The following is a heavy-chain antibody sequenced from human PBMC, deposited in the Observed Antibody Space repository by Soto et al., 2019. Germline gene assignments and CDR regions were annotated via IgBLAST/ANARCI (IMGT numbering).Heavy chain of an antibody. J-gene: IGHJ4*02. D-gene: IGHD3-10*01. CDR2: IIPVFETT. CDR1: GDTFSGYP. V-gene: IGHV1-69*18. CDR3: ARDGGFGELKY. Sequence: QVQLVQSGDELKKPGSSVKVSCKASGDTFSGYPINWVRQAPGEGLEWMGRIIPVFETTNDAQRFEGRVTFTADESTNTAYMELRGLLSEDTAVYYCARDGGFGELKYWGPGTLVTVSS.